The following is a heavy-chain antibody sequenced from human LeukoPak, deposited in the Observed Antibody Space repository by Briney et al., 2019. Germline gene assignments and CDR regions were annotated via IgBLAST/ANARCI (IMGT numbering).Heavy chain of an antibody. D-gene: IGHD6-19*01. CDR2: IDPSDSYP. V-gene: IGHV5-10-1*01. J-gene: IGHJ4*02. Sequence: GESLKISCKASGYSFTNYWIYWVRQMPGKGLGWMGRIDPSDSYPNYSPSFQGHVTISVDKSISTAYLQWSSLKASDTAMYYCARHPEQSSGYWGQGTLVTVSS. CDR1: GYSFTNYW. CDR3: ARHPEQSSGY.